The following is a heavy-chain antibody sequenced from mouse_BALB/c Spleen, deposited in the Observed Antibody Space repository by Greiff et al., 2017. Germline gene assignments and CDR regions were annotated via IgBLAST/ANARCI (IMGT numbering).Heavy chain of an antibody. Sequence: EVMLVESGGGLVQPGGSRKLSCAASGFTFSSFGMHWVRQAPEKGLEWVAYISSGSSTIYYADTVKGRFTISRDNPKNTLFLQMTSLRSEDTAMYYCARRGMRYGNYGMDYWGQGTSVTVSS. V-gene: IGHV5-17*02. D-gene: IGHD2-10*02. CDR2: ISSGSSTI. CDR1: GFTFSSFG. J-gene: IGHJ4*01. CDR3: ARRGMRYGNYGMDY.